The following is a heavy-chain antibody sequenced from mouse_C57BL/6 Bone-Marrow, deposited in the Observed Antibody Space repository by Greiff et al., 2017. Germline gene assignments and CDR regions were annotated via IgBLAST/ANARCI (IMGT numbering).Heavy chain of an antibody. CDR2: IDPSDSYT. V-gene: IGHV1-69*01. D-gene: IGHD1-1*01. CDR3: AREDYENFDV. CDR1: GYTFTSYW. Sequence: QVQLQQPGAELVMPGASVKLSCKASGYTFTSYWMHWVKQRPGQGLEWIGEIDPSDSYTYYNQKFKGKSTLTVDKSYSTAYMQLSSLTSEDSAVYYCAREDYENFDVWGTGTTVTVSS. J-gene: IGHJ1*03.